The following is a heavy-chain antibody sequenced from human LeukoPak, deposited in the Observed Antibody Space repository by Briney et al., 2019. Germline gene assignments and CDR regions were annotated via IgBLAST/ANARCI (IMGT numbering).Heavy chain of an antibody. CDR1: GGTFSSYA. Sequence: ASVKVSCKASGGTFSSYAISWVRQAPRQGLEWMGRIIPILGIANYAQKFQGRVTITADKSTSTAYMELSSLRSEDTAVYYCARGTQNLRYFDWLPPDAFDIWGQGTMVTVSS. CDR3: ARGTQNLRYFDWLPPDAFDI. J-gene: IGHJ3*02. V-gene: IGHV1-69*04. D-gene: IGHD3-9*01. CDR2: IIPILGIA.